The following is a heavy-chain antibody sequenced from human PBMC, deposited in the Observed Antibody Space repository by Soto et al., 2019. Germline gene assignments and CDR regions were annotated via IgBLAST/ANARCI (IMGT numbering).Heavy chain of an antibody. Sequence: SETLSLTCAVYGGSFSGYYWSWIRQPPGKGLEWIGEINHSGSTNYNPSLKSRVAISVDTSKNQFSLKLSSVTAADTAVYYCARAYYDILTGYPKTNWFDPWGQGTLVTVSS. CDR3: ARAYYDILTGYPKTNWFDP. D-gene: IGHD3-9*01. J-gene: IGHJ5*02. CDR2: INHSGST. CDR1: GGSFSGYY. V-gene: IGHV4-34*01.